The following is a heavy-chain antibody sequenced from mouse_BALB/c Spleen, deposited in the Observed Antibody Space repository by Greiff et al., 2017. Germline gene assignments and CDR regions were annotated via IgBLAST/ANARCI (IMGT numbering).Heavy chain of an antibody. Sequence: QVQLQQSGAELVKPGASVKLSCKASGYTFTSYYMYWVKQRPGQGLEWIGEINPSNGGTNFNEKFKSKATLTVDKSSSTAYMQLSSLTSEDSAVYYCTRLGMITNAMDYWGQGTSVTVSS. V-gene: IGHV1S81*02. CDR3: TRLGMITNAMDY. J-gene: IGHJ4*01. CDR1: GYTFTSYY. CDR2: INPSNGGT. D-gene: IGHD2-4*01.